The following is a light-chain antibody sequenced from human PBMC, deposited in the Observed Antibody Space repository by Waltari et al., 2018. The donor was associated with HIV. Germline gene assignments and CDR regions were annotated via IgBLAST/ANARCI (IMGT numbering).Light chain of an antibody. Sequence: KSLLTQPRSVSESPGTTITISCTRRSGSIADNYVQWYQQRPGSSPTTVIFEDNQRPSGVPDRFSGSIDTSSNSASLIISGLKTEDEADYYCQSSDTTSRSVVFGGGTSLTVL. CDR2: EDN. CDR1: SGSIADNY. V-gene: IGLV6-57*01. CDR3: QSSDTTSRSVV. J-gene: IGLJ2*01.